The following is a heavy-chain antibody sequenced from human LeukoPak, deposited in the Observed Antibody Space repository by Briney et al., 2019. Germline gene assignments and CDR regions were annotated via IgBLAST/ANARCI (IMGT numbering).Heavy chain of an antibody. J-gene: IGHJ4*02. D-gene: IGHD5-18*01. CDR2: TSHDEGNK. Sequence: GGSLRLSCAASGFTFSTYSMHWVRQAPGKGLEWVAATSHDEGNKYYADSVKGRFTISRDNSRNTLYLEVNSLRTDDTAVYYCARGPGLAMGKGYFDYCGQGTLVTVSS. CDR3: ARGPGLAMGKGYFDY. V-gene: IGHV3-30*03. CDR1: GFTFSTYS.